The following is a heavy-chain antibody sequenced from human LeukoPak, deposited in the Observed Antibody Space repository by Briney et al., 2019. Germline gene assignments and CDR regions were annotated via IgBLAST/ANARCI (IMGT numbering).Heavy chain of an antibody. CDR1: GGSISSSSYY. CDR2: IYTSGST. V-gene: IGHV4-61*02. D-gene: IGHD4-17*01. J-gene: IGHJ5*02. Sequence: SETLSLTCTVSGGSISSSSYYWSWIRQPAGKGLEWIGRIYTSGSTNYNPSLKSRVTMSVDTSKNQFSLKLSSVTAADTAVYYCARDAASTVRGNWFDPWGQGTLVTVSS. CDR3: ARDAASTVRGNWFDP.